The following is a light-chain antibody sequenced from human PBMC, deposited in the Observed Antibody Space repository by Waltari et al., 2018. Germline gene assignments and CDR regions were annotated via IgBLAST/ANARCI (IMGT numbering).Light chain of an antibody. CDR1: QDIGRS. CDR3: QQYQTYPLT. CDR2: SAS. J-gene: IGKJ3*01. Sequence: TRLTQSPSSVSASVGDKITIPCRASQDIGRSLVWYQQTPGRAPKSLISSASTWRGGVPSRFRGSGSGTDFALTITNLQPEDFATYFYQQYQTYPLTFGPGTRVDFK. V-gene: IGKV1-16*01.